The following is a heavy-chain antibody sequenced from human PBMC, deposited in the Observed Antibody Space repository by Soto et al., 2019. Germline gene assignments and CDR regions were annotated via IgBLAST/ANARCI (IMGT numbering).Heavy chain of an antibody. J-gene: IGHJ5*01. V-gene: IGHV3-48*01. CDR1: GFTFSSYS. CDR2: ISSSRSTI. CDR3: VSYCAGSSTICYGNEWFDS. D-gene: IGHD2-2*01. Sequence: PGGSLRLSCAASGFTFSSYSMNWVRRAPGKGLEWVSYISSSRSTIYYADSVKGRFTISRDNAKNSLYLQMNSLIGEDTAVYYCVSYCAGSSTICYGNEWFDSWGQGTLVTVSS.